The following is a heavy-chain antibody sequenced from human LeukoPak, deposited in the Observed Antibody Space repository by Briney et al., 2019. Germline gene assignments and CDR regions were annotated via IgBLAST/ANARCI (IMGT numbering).Heavy chain of an antibody. J-gene: IGHJ4*02. V-gene: IGHV1-69*05. D-gene: IGHD3-22*01. CDR2: IIPIFGTA. CDR1: GGTFSSYA. Sequence: SVKVSCKASGGTFSSYAISWVRQAPGQGLEWMGGIIPIFGTANYAQKFQGRVTITTDESTSTVYMELSSLRSEDTAVYYCARGSRDYYDSSGYRFDYWGQGALVTVSS. CDR3: ARGSRDYYDSSGYRFDY.